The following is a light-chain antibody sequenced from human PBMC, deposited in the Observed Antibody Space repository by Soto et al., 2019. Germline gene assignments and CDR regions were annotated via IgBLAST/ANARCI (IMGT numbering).Light chain of an antibody. CDR2: DVS. CDR3: CSYAGSTTSWV. Sequence: QSVLTQPASVSGSPGQSITISCTGTSSDVGSYNLVSWYQQHADKAPKLMIYDVSKRPSVISNRFSGSKSGSTASLTISGLQAEDEADYYCCSYAGSTTSWVFGGGTKLTVL. CDR1: SSDVGSYNL. J-gene: IGLJ3*02. V-gene: IGLV2-23*02.